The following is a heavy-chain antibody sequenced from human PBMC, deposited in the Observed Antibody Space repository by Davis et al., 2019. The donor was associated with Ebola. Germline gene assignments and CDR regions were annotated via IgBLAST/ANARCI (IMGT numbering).Heavy chain of an antibody. Sequence: PSETLSLTCAVYGGSFSGYYWSWIRQPPGKGLEWIGEINHSGSTNYNPSLKSRVTTSVDTSKNQFSLKLSSVTAADTAVYYCARGSPQLALGYWGQGTLVTVSS. CDR1: GGSFSGYY. CDR3: ARGSPQLALGY. V-gene: IGHV4-34*01. CDR2: INHSGST. D-gene: IGHD6-6*01. J-gene: IGHJ4*02.